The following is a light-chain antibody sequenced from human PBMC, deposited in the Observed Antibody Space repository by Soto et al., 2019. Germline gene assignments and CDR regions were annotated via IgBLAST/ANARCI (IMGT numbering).Light chain of an antibody. CDR2: GAF. Sequence: EIVLTQSLGTLSLSPGERATLSCRASQSVAANYLAWYQQKPGRAPRLLIYGAFNRATDIADRFSGSGSGTDFTLTISRLEPEDFAVYYCQQYGGSPYTFGPGTKLEIK. CDR1: QSVAANY. V-gene: IGKV3-20*01. J-gene: IGKJ2*01. CDR3: QQYGGSPYT.